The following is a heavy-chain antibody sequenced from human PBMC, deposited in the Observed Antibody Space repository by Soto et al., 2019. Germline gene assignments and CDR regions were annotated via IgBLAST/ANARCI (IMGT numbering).Heavy chain of an antibody. V-gene: IGHV3-23*04. J-gene: IGHJ4*02. CDR3: AKDVNYDILAGYYYY. CDR2: LRGSGGTT. Sequence: EVQLVESGGGLIKRGGSLRLSCAASGFTISSYGMTWVRQAPGKGLEWVATLRGSGGTTYYAASVKGRFTISRDNSKNTPYLHMNSLRADDTAVYYCAKDVNYDILAGYYYYWGQGTLVTVSS. CDR1: GFTISSYG. D-gene: IGHD3-9*01.